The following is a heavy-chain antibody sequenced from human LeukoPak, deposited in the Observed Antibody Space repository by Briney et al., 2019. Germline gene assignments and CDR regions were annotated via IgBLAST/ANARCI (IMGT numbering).Heavy chain of an antibody. Sequence: GESLKISCKGSGYSFTSYWIGWVRQMPGKGLEWMGIIYPGDSDTRYSSSFQGQVTISADKSISTAYLQWSSLKASDTARYYCARPGSGYSSGWAFDYWGQGTLVTVSS. D-gene: IGHD6-19*01. J-gene: IGHJ4*02. CDR1: GYSFTSYW. CDR2: IYPGDSDT. CDR3: ARPGSGYSSGWAFDY. V-gene: IGHV5-51*01.